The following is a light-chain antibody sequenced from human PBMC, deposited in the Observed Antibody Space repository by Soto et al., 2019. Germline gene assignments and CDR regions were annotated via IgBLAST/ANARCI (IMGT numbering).Light chain of an antibody. CDR2: WAS. J-gene: IGKJ2*01. CDR1: QSVLYSSNNKNY. V-gene: IGKV4-1*01. Sequence: DIVMTQSPDSLAVSLGERATINCKSSQSVLYSSNNKNYLAWYQQRPGQPPKLLIYWASTRESGVADRFSGSGSWTDFTLTITSLQAEDVAVYYFQQYESTPPTFGQGTKLEIK. CDR3: QQYESTPPT.